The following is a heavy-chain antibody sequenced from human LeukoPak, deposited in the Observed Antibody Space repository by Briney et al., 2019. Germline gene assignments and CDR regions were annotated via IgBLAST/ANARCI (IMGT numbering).Heavy chain of an antibody. D-gene: IGHD6-19*01. V-gene: IGHV4-59*01. Sequence: PSETLSLTCTVSGVSISSYYWSWVRQPPGKGLEWVGYIYYSGSANYNTSLKSRVTISVDTSKNQFSLKLSSVTAADTAVYYCARVRGYSSGWYGPNYYYYGMDVWGQGTTVTVSS. J-gene: IGHJ6*02. CDR2: IYYSGSA. CDR1: GVSISSYY. CDR3: ARVRGYSSGWYGPNYYYYGMDV.